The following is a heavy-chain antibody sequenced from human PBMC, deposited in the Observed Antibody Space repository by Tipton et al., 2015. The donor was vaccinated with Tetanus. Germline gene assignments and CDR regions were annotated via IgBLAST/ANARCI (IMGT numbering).Heavy chain of an antibody. CDR2: ISYSGSS. CDR1: GGSVSSGSYY. D-gene: IGHD3-9*01. Sequence: TLSLTCTVSGGSVSSGSYYWSWIRQPPGKGLEWIGYISYSGSSSYNPSLKSRVTMSVDKSKNQFSLKLSSATAADTAVYYCARARSASTGLEKGFDPWGQGTLVTVSS. V-gene: IGHV4-61*01. CDR3: ARARSASTGLEKGFDP. J-gene: IGHJ5*02.